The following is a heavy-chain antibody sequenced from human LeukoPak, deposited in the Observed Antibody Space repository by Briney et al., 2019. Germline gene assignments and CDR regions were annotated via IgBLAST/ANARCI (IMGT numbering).Heavy chain of an antibody. CDR3: ARFYSNYFDY. CDR2: IYYSGST. J-gene: IGHJ4*02. Sequence: PSETLSLTCTVSGASISSSRYSWGWIRQPPGKGLEWIGSIYYSGSTYYNPSLKSRVTISVDTSKNQFSLKLSSVTAADTAVYYCARFYSNYFDYWGQGTLVTVSS. CDR1: GASISSSRYS. D-gene: IGHD4-11*01. V-gene: IGHV4-39*01.